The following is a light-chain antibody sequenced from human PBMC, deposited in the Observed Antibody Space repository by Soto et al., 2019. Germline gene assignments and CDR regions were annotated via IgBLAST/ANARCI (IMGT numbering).Light chain of an antibody. CDR2: GAS. Sequence: EIVLTQSPGTLSLSPGERATLSCRASQSVSSSYLAWYQQKPGQAPRLLIYGASSRATGIPDMFSGSGSGTGFTLTISRLEPEDFAEDYCQQYGSSPTFGQGTKVEIK. J-gene: IGKJ1*01. V-gene: IGKV3-20*01. CDR1: QSVSSSY. CDR3: QQYGSSPT.